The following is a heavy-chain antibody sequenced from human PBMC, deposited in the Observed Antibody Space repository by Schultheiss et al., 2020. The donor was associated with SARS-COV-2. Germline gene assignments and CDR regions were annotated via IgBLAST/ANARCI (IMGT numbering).Heavy chain of an antibody. V-gene: IGHV3-48*01. CDR2: ISSGSSTM. Sequence: GGSLRLSCAASGFTFSSYSMNWVRQAPGKGLEWISPISSGSSTMYYADSVKGRFTVSRDNSNDTLNLQMNSLRPEDTAVYYCARALKRQRVTARYYYYGMDVWGQGTTVTVSS. D-gene: IGHD6-13*01. CDR1: GFTFSSYS. J-gene: IGHJ6*02. CDR3: ARALKRQRVTARYYYYGMDV.